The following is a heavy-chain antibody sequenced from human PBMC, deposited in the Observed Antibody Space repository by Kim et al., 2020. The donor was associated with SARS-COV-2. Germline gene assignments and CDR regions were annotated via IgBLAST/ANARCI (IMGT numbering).Heavy chain of an antibody. D-gene: IGHD2-2*01. CDR3: ARDREEDIVVVPAANYYYYGMDV. Sequence: SVKVSCKASGGTFSSYAISWVRQAPGQGLEWMGGIIPIFGTANYVQKFQGRVTITADESTSTAYMELSSLRSEDTAVYYCARDREEDIVVVPAANYYYYGMDVWGQGTTVTVSS. CDR2: IIPIFGTA. J-gene: IGHJ6*02. CDR1: GGTFSSYA. V-gene: IGHV1-69*13.